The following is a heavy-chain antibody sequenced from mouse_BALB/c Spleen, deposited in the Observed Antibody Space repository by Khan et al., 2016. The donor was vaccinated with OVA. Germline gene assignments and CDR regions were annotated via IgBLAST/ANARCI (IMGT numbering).Heavy chain of an antibody. Sequence: EVQLQESGPGLVKPSQSLSLTCTVTGYSITSDYAWNWIRQFPGNKLDWMGYIRYSGRTSYNPSLKSRISITRDTSKKQFFLQWNSVTTEDTATYYCARSVTITTVVATDVDYWGQGTTLTVSA. CDR3: ARSVTITTVVATDVDY. V-gene: IGHV3-2*02. CDR2: IRYSGRT. J-gene: IGHJ2*01. CDR1: GYSITSDYA. D-gene: IGHD1-1*01.